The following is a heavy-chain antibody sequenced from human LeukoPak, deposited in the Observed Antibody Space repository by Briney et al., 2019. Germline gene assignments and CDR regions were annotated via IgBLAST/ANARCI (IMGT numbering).Heavy chain of an antibody. V-gene: IGHV4-34*01. CDR2: INHSGST. J-gene: IGHJ5*02. D-gene: IGHD3-9*01. CDR3: ARESGYYDVLTGYYNQNWFDP. Sequence: SETLSLTCAVYGGSFSGSYWNWIRQPPGKGLEWIGEINHSGSTNYNPSLKSRVTISVDTSKNQFSLKLTSVTAAETAVFYCARESGYYDVLTGYYNQNWFDPWGQGTLVTVSS. CDR1: GGSFSGSY.